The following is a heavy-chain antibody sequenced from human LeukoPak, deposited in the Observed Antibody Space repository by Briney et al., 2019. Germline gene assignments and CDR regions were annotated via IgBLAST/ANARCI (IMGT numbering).Heavy chain of an antibody. J-gene: IGHJ4*02. V-gene: IGHV3-11*01. D-gene: IGHD6-13*01. CDR3: ARDLMGIAYRGAFYY. Sequence: GGPLRLSCAASGFPFSNKYMSWFSQAPGKGLGGVSYISSSGSTIYYADSVKGRFTISRDNAKASLYLQMNSLSAEDTAVYYCARDLMGIAYRGAFYYSGQGTLVTVSS. CDR2: ISSSGSTI. CDR1: GFPFSNKY.